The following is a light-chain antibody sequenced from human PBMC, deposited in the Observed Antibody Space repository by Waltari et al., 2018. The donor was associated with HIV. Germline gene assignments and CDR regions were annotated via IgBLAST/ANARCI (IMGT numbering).Light chain of an antibody. CDR2: RND. CDR3: CSYAGSSTVV. CDR1: TPNIGSNS. J-gene: IGLJ2*01. V-gene: IGLV1-47*01. Sequence: QSVLTQSPSASGTPGQRVTISCSGSTPNIGSNSVNWYQQLPGTAPKHLIYRNDQRPSGVPDRFSGSKSGSSASLAVSGLRSEDEADYYCCSYAGSSTVVFGGGTKLTVL.